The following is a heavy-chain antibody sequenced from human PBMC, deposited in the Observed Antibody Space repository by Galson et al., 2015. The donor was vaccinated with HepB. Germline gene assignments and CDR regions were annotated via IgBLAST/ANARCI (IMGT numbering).Heavy chain of an antibody. V-gene: IGHV3-23*01. J-gene: IGHJ6*02. D-gene: IGHD4-23*01. CDR1: GFTFSSYA. CDR2: ISGSGGST. CDR3: ASPRSYGGNTESTYYYYYGMDV. Sequence: SLRLSCAASGFTFSSYAMSWVRQAPGKGLEWVSAISGSGGSTYYADSVKGRFTISRDISKNTLYLQMNSLRAEDTAVYYCASPRSYGGNTESTYYYYYGMDVWGQGTTVTVSS.